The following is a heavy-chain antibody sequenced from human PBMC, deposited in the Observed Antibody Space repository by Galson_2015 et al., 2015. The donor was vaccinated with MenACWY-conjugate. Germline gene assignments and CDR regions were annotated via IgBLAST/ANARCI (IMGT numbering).Heavy chain of an antibody. CDR2: TSGSGGVT. Sequence: SLRLSCAASGFIFNKYAMTWIRQAPGKGLEWLSATSGSGGVTYHPDPVKGRFTISRDKSKNTVYLQMKSLKVEDTARYYCAKGPLYDSSGSDSDYFDYWGQGTLVTVSS. CDR3: AKGPLYDSSGSDSDYFDY. D-gene: IGHD3-22*01. J-gene: IGHJ4*02. CDR1: GFIFNKYA. V-gene: IGHV3-23*01.